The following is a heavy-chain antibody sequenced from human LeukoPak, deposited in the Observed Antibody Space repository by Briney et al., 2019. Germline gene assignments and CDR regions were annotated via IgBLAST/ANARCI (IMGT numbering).Heavy chain of an antibody. Sequence: GGSLRLAWAAYGFTSAIYAMSWVRQTPGEGLGWVSVVIGSVGSTDYADSVKGRFTISRDNSKNTLYLQMNSLRVDDTAIYYCVKGAYDYLEVGYFDYWGQGTLVTVSS. V-gene: IGHV3-23*01. CDR2: VIGSVGST. J-gene: IGHJ4*02. CDR1: GFTSAIYA. CDR3: VKGAYDYLEVGYFDY. D-gene: IGHD3-16*01.